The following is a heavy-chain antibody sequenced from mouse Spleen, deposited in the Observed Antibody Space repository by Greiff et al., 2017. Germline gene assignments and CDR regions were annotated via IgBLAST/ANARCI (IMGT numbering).Heavy chain of an antibody. Sequence: DVMLVESGGGLVKLGGSLKLSCAASGFTFSSYAMSWVRQTPEKRLEWVATISSGGGNTYYPDSVKGRFTISRDNAKNTLYLQMSSLKSEDTAMYYCARHLGPGAMDYWGQGTSVTVSS. V-gene: IGHV5-9*01. J-gene: IGHJ4*01. CDR1: GFTFSSYA. CDR3: ARHLGPGAMDY. D-gene: IGHD4-1*01. CDR2: ISSGGGNT.